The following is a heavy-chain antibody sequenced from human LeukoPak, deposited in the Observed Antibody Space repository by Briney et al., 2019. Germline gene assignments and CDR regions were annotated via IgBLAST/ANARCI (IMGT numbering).Heavy chain of an antibody. Sequence: GESLKVSCKASGYTFTGYYMHWVRQAPGQGLEWMGRIIPNSGGTNSAQKFQGRLTMTRDTSISTAYMELSRLSSDDTAVYYCARGDYDTSGYKFDYWGQGTLVTVSS. CDR3: ARGDYDTSGYKFDY. V-gene: IGHV1-2*06. J-gene: IGHJ4*02. CDR1: GYTFTGYY. CDR2: IIPNSGGT. D-gene: IGHD3-22*01.